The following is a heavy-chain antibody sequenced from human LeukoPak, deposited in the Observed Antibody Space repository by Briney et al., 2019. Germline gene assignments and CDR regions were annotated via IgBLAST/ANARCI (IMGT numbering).Heavy chain of an antibody. CDR2: IGSGGDT. V-gene: IGHV3-13*01. J-gene: IGHJ4*02. CDR1: GFSFSTYD. CDR3: ARAVAGTDEIDS. Sequence: GGSLRLSCAGSGFSFSTYDMLWVRQTPGKGLEWVSAIGSGGDTYYAGSVKGRFTISRESANNSFYLQMNSLNAGDTAVYFCARAVAGTDEIDSWGQGTLVTVSS. D-gene: IGHD6-19*01.